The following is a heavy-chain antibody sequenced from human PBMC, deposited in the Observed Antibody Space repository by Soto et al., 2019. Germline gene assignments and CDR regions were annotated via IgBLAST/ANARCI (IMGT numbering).Heavy chain of an antibody. D-gene: IGHD3-3*01. CDR1: RCSISSYY. J-gene: IGHJ4*02. CDR3: ARSYDFWSGYLDY. V-gene: IGHV4-59*01. CDR2: IFYSGST. Sequence: SETLTLTFTVSRCSISSYYWNWIRQPPGKGLEWIGYIFYSGSTNSNPSLKSRVTISVDTSRNQFSLKLSSVTAADTAVYYCARSYDFWSGYLDYWGQGTLVTVS.